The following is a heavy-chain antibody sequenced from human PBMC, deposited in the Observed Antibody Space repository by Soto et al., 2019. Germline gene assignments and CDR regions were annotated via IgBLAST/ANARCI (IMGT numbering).Heavy chain of an antibody. D-gene: IGHD2-15*01. V-gene: IGHV3-33*01. CDR1: GFTFSSYG. Sequence: PGGSLRLSCAASGFTFSSYGMHWVRQAPGKGLEWVAVIWYDGSNKYYADSVKGRFTISRDNSKNTLYLQMNSLRAEDTAVYYCAREGGSCYSEYCWFDPWGQGTLVTVSS. CDR2: IWYDGSNK. CDR3: AREGGSCYSEYCWFDP. J-gene: IGHJ5*02.